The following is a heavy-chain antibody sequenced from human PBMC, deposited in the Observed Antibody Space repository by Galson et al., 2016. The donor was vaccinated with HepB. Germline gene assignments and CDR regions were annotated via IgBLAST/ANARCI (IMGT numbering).Heavy chain of an antibody. D-gene: IGHD4-17*01. CDR3: ARAAYGDYEGWYFDL. CDR1: GFTFNDYS. CDR2: VTATSVYI. J-gene: IGHJ2*01. V-gene: IGHV3-21*06. Sequence: SLRLSCAASGFTFNDYSMHWVRQAPGKGLAWVSSVTATSVYIYYVDSVKGRFPISRDNAKNSLYLQMNSLRAEDTAVYYCARAAYGDYEGWYFDLWGRGTLVTVSS.